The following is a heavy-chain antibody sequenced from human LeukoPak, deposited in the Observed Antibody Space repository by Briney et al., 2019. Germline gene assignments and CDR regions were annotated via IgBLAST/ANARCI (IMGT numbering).Heavy chain of an antibody. CDR2: IRYDGSNI. V-gene: IGHV3-30*02. CDR3: AREADY. J-gene: IGHJ4*02. Sequence: GGSLRLSCAASGFTFSNYGMQWVRQAPGKGLEWVAFIRYDGSNIFYADSVKGRSTISRDNSKSTLYLEMNSLRAEDTAVYYCAREADYWGQGTLVTVSS. CDR1: GFTFSNYG.